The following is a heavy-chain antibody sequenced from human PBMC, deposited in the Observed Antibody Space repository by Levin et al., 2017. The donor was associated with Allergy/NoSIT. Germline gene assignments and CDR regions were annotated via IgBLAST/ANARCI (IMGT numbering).Heavy chain of an antibody. V-gene: IGHV4-39*01. CDR2: IYYSGST. CDR1: GGSISSSSYY. D-gene: IGHD5-18*01. J-gene: IGHJ4*02. CDR3: AKGASYGYPGAIVN. Sequence: SQTLSLTCTVSGGSISSSSYYWGWIRQPPGKGLEWIGSIYYSGSTYYNPSLKSRVTISVDTSKNQFSLKLSSVTAADTAVYYCAKGASYGYPGAIVNWGQGTLVTVSS.